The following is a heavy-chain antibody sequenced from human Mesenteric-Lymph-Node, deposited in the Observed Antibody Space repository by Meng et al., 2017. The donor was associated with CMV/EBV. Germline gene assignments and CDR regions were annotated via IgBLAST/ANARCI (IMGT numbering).Heavy chain of an antibody. CDR3: AREIYYCDSRGPDY. CDR1: GFTFTSFG. Sequence: VQLVQSGPEVKRPGASVKVSGRTSGFTFTSFGFTWLRQAPGQGLEWMGWLSSYNGNTNYAQKFHDRVIMTADKHSNTADMELRNLRSDDTDMYYGAREIYYCDSRGPDYWGQGTLVTVSS. J-gene: IGHJ4*02. V-gene: IGHV1-18*01. D-gene: IGHD3-22*01. CDR2: LSSYNGNT.